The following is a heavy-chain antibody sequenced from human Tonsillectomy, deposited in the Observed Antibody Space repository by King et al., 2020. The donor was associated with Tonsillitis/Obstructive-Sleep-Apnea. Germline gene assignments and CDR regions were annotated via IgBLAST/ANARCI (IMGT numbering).Heavy chain of an antibody. V-gene: IGHV5-51*01. CDR1: GYSFTGHW. D-gene: IGHD6-19*01. CDR2: IYPSDSDT. Sequence: QLVQSGAEVKKPGESLKISCQGSGYSFTGHWIGWVRQMPGKGLEWMGIIYPSDSDTRYSPSFQGQVTISADKSLTTAYLQWSRLKASDTAVYYSVSHMSGTGWTPDGYWGQGTLVTVSS. CDR3: VSHMSGTGWTPDGY. J-gene: IGHJ4*02.